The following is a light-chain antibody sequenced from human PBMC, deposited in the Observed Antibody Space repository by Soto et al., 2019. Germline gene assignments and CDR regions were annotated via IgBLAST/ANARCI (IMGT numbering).Light chain of an antibody. J-gene: IGKJ3*01. Sequence: DIQMTHSPSSLSASVGDRVTITCRASQSISNYLNWYQQKPGKAPKLLIYAASSLESGVPSRFSGSGSGTDFTLTIRSLQPEDFATYYCQQSYSTPFTFGPGTKGDI. CDR2: AAS. CDR3: QQSYSTPFT. V-gene: IGKV1-39*01. CDR1: QSISNY.